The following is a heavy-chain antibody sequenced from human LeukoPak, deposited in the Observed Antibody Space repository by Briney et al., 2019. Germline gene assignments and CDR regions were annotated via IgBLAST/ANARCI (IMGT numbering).Heavy chain of an antibody. V-gene: IGHV3-23*01. CDR1: GFTFSSYD. J-gene: IGHJ2*01. Sequence: GGSLRLSCAASGFTFSSYDMNWVRQAPGKGLEWVSSISTDGVGTTYADFVKGRCTVSRDRSTNTLYLQMNSLRADDTAIYYCTKVLRTWYFDLWGRGALVTVSS. CDR2: ISTDGVGT. CDR3: TKVLRTWYFDL.